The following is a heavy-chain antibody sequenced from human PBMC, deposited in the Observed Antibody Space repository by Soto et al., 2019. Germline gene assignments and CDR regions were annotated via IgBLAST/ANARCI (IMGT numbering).Heavy chain of an antibody. CDR3: ARKPEYDGDGSRDY. D-gene: IGHD2-21*01. CDR1: GGTFSSYT. J-gene: IGHJ4*02. Sequence: QVQLVQSGAEVKKPGSSVKVSCKASGGTFSSYTISWVRQAPGQGLEWMGRINPILGIPNNAQKFQGRVTVTADKPSSIAYMELSTLRSEDTAVYYCARKPEYDGDGSRDYWGQGTLVTVSS. CDR2: INPILGIP. V-gene: IGHV1-69*02.